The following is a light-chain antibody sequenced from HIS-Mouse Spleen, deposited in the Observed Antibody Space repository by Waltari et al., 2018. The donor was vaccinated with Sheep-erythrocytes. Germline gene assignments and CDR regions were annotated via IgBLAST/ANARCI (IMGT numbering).Light chain of an antibody. CDR1: SSDVGGYNY. Sequence: QSALTQPRSVSGSPGQSVTISCTGTSSDVGGYNYVSWYQQPPGKAPTLMIYDVSKRPSGGPDRCSGSKAGNTASLTISGLQAEDEADYYCCSYAGSYNHVFATGTKVTVL. CDR3: CSYAGSYNHV. J-gene: IGLJ1*01. V-gene: IGLV2-11*01. CDR2: DVS.